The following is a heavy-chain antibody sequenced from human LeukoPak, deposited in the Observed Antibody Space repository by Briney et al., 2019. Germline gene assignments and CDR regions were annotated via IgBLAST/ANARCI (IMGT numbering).Heavy chain of an antibody. CDR3: ARGVYYYDSSGPTNWFDP. Sequence: ASVKVSCKASGYTFTSYDINWVRQATGQGLEWMGWMNPNSGNTGYAQKFQGRVTITRNTSISTAYMELSSLRSEDTAVYYCARGVYYYDSSGPTNWFDPRGQGTLVTVSS. D-gene: IGHD3-22*01. J-gene: IGHJ5*02. CDR2: MNPNSGNT. V-gene: IGHV1-8*03. CDR1: GYTFTSYD.